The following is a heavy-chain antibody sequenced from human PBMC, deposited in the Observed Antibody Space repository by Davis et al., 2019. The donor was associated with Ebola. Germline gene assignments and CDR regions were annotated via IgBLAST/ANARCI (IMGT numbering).Heavy chain of an antibody. CDR2: IIPIFGTA. J-gene: IGHJ5*02. V-gene: IGHV1-69*06. D-gene: IGHD3-10*01. CDR1: GGTFSSYA. Sequence: AASVKVSCKASGGTFSSYAISWVRQAPGQGLEWMGGIIPIFGTANYAQKFQGRVTITADKSTSTAYMELSSLRSEGTAVYYCARDGRFRDRSWFDPWGQGTLVTVSS. CDR3: ARDGRFRDRSWFDP.